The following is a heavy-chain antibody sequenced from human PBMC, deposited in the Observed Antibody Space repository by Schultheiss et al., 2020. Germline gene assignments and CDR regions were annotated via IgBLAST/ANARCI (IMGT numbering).Heavy chain of an antibody. J-gene: IGHJ1*01. D-gene: IGHD1-26*01. V-gene: IGHV3-15*01. Sequence: GGSLRLSCAASGFTFSDAWMTWVRQAPGKGLEWVGRIKSKTEGGTAEYAAPAKGRFTISRDDSKNTLYLQMDSLKTEDTGVYFCSGVRHWGQGTLVTVSS. CDR3: SGVRH. CDR1: GFTFSDAW. CDR2: IKSKTEGGTA.